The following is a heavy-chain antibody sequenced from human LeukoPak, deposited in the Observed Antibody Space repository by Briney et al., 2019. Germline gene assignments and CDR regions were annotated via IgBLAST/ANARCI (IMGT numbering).Heavy chain of an antibody. V-gene: IGHV3-23*01. CDR2: ISGNGGST. Sequence: GGSLRLSCAASGFTFSNNAMSWVRQAPGKGLVWVSTISGNGGSTYYAYSAKGRFTISRDNSRNTLYLQMNSLRAEDTAVYYCAKGYRNYYYSYMDVWGKGTTVTVSS. D-gene: IGHD4-11*01. CDR3: AKGYRNYYYSYMDV. CDR1: GFTFSNNA. J-gene: IGHJ6*03.